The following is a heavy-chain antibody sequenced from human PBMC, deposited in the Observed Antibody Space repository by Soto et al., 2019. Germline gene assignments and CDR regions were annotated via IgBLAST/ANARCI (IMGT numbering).Heavy chain of an antibody. D-gene: IGHD2-8*01. V-gene: IGHV4-59*01. CDR3: AGQGYCANGVCFGWFDP. CDR2: VYYSGST. J-gene: IGHJ5*02. Sequence: QVQLQESGPGLVKPSETLSLTCTVSGGSISSYYWSWIRQPPGKGLEWIGFVYYSGSTNYNPSLKSRVTISVDTSKNQFSLKLSSVTAADTAVYYCAGQGYCANGVCFGWFDPWGQGTLVTVSS. CDR1: GGSISSYY.